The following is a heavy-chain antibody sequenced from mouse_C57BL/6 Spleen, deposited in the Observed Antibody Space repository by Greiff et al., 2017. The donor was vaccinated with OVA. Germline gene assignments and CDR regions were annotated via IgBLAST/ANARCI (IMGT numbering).Heavy chain of an antibody. CDR1: GYTFTSYG. CDR3: ARGDCEFAY. V-gene: IGHV1-81*01. J-gene: IGHJ3*01. D-gene: IGHD3-3*01. Sequence: QVQLQQSGAELARPGASVKLSCKASGYTFTSYGISWVKQRTGQGLEWIGEIYPRSGNTYYNEKFKGKATLTADKSSSTAYMELRSLTSEDSAVYFCARGDCEFAYWGQGTLVTVSA. CDR2: IYPRSGNT.